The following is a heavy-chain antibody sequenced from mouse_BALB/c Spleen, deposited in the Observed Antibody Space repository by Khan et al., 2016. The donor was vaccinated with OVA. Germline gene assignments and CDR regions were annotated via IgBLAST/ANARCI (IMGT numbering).Heavy chain of an antibody. CDR2: IDPANGDT. D-gene: IGHD3-3*01. CDR1: GFNINDTC. V-gene: IGHV14-3*02. Sequence: VQLQQSGAELVKPGASVKLSCTASGFNINDTCLHWVKQRPEQGLEWIGRIDPANGDTKYDPKVQAKATITADTPSNIAYLQLRSQTSEDTAVSYGTRSDSLGPIGYWGRATSVTVSS. J-gene: IGHJ4*01. CDR3: TRSDSLGPIGY.